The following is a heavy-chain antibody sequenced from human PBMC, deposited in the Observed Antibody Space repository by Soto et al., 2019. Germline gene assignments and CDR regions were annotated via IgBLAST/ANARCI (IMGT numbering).Heavy chain of an antibody. CDR2: IYYSGRT. CDR3: ATLPAANLYYYYYYMDV. CDR1: GGSISSSSYY. J-gene: IGHJ6*03. Sequence: QLQLQESGPGLVKPSETLSLTCTVSGGSISSSSYYWGWIRQPPGKGLEWIGSIYYSGRTYYNPSLKSRVTISVDTSKNQFSLKLSSVTAADTAVYYCATLPAANLYYYYYYMDVWGKGTTVTVSS. V-gene: IGHV4-39*01. D-gene: IGHD2-2*01.